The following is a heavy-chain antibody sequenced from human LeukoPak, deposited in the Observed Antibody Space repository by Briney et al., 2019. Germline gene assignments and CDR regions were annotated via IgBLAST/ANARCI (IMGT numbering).Heavy chain of an antibody. V-gene: IGHV3-23*01. J-gene: IGHJ4*02. D-gene: IGHD6-6*01. Sequence: GGSLRLSCAASGFTFNSYGMSWVRQAPGKGLEWVSAISSSGGSTYYADSVKGRFTISGDNSKNTLYLQMNSLRAEDTAVYYCAKEGRTATRPDYFDYWGQGSLVTVSS. CDR2: ISSSGGST. CDR3: AKEGRTATRPDYFDY. CDR1: GFTFNSYG.